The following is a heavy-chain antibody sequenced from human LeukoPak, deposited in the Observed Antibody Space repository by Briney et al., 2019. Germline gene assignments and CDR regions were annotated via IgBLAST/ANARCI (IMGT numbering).Heavy chain of an antibody. CDR1: GFTFGDYA. CDR2: IRSKIYGGTP. Sequence: GGSLRLSCTTSGFTFGDYAMTWVRQAPGKGLEWVGFIRSKIYGGTPEYAASVKGRFTISRDDSKGIAYLQMNSLKTEDTGVYYCTRDQTPYYWGQGTLVTVSS. J-gene: IGHJ4*02. CDR3: TRDQTPYY. V-gene: IGHV3-49*04.